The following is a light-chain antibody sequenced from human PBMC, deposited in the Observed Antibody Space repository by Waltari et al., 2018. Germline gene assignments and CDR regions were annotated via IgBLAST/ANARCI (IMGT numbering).Light chain of an antibody. CDR1: QGISSY. CDR3: QQLNSYPIT. Sequence: DIQLTQSPSFLSASVGARVTITCRASQGISSYLAWYQQKPGKAPKLLIYDASTLQSGVPSRFSGSGSGTEFTLTISSLQPEDFATYYCQQLNSYPITFGQGTRLEIK. J-gene: IGKJ5*01. CDR2: DAS. V-gene: IGKV1-9*01.